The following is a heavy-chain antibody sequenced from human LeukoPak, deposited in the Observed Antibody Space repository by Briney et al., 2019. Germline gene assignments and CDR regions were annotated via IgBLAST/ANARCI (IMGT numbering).Heavy chain of an antibody. CDR1: GYSLTHSL. J-gene: IGHJ4*02. Sequence: GESLNTYCQGFGYSLTHSLLGGVRQLPGKGLEWMGIIYPGDSDTRYSPSFQGQVTISADKPISTAFLQWSSLKASDTAKYYGARGLGGQQGYDYWGQGTLVTVSS. CDR2: IYPGDSDT. CDR3: ARGLGGQQGYDY. V-gene: IGHV5-51*04. D-gene: IGHD5-12*01.